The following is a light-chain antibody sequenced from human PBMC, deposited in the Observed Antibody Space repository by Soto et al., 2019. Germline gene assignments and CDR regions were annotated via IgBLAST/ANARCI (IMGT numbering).Light chain of an antibody. V-gene: IGKV3-20*01. J-gene: IGKJ2*01. CDR1: QSVSSTY. CDR2: CAS. Sequence: EIVLTQSPGTLSLSPGERATLSCRASQSVSSTYLAWYQQNPGQAPRLLIYCASSRATGIPDRFSGSGSGTDFTLTISSLEPADFAVYFCQQYGSSSYTFGQGTKLEIK. CDR3: QQYGSSSYT.